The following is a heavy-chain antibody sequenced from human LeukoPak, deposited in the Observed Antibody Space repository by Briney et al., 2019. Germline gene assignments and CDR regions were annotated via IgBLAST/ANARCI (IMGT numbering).Heavy chain of an antibody. CDR2: INHSGST. CDR3: ARHTLVGATLDY. Sequence: PSETLSLTCAVYGGSFSGYYWSWIRQPPGKGLEWIGEINHSGSTNYNPSLKSRVTISVDTSKNQFSLKLSSVTAADTAVYYCARHTLVGATLDYWGQGTLVTVSS. D-gene: IGHD1-26*01. J-gene: IGHJ4*02. CDR1: GGSFSGYY. V-gene: IGHV4-34*01.